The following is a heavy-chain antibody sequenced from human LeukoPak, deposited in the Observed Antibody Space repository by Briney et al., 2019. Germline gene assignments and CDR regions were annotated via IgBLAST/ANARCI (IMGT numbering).Heavy chain of an antibody. V-gene: IGHV3-48*03. CDR1: GFTFSSYE. CDR3: ARDSMTGEPDY. D-gene: IGHD1-14*01. J-gene: IGHJ4*02. CDR2: ISSSGSTI. Sequence: GGSLRLSCAASGFTFSSYEMNWVRQAPGKGLEWVSYISSSGSTIYYADSVEGRFTISRDNAKNSLYLQMNSLRAEDTAVYYCARDSMTGEPDYWGQGTLVTVSS.